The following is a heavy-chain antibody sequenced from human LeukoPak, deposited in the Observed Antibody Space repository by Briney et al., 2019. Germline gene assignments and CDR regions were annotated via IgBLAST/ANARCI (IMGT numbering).Heavy chain of an antibody. J-gene: IGHJ4*02. D-gene: IGHD3-16*02. CDR2: ISYDGSNK. CDR3: ARTEVIMAFDY. Sequence: GGSLRLSCAASGFTFSSYGMHWVRQAPGKGLEWVAVISYDGSNKYYADSVKGRFTISRDNSKNTLYLQMNSLRAEDTAVYYCARTEVIMAFDYWGQGTLVTVSS. CDR1: GFTFSSYG. V-gene: IGHV3-30*03.